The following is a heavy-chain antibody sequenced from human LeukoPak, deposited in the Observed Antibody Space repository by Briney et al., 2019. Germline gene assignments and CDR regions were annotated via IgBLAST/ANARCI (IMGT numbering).Heavy chain of an antibody. J-gene: IGHJ5*02. CDR1: GGSISSYY. Sequence: PSETLSLTCTVSGGSISSYYWSWIRQPPGKGLEWIGYIYYSGSTNYNPSLKSRVTISVDTSKNQFSLKLSSVTAADTAVYYCARPYYDSSGWAFDPWGQGTLVTVSS. V-gene: IGHV4-59*08. CDR2: IYYSGST. D-gene: IGHD3-22*01. CDR3: ARPYYDSSGWAFDP.